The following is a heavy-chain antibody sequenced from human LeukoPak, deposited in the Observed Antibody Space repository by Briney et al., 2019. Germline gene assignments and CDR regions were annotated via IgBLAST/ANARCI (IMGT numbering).Heavy chain of an antibody. D-gene: IGHD1-26*01. J-gene: IGHJ3*02. CDR1: GFTFSDHY. CDR3: ARVGLSRELRAFDI. CDR2: TRNKANSYTT. V-gene: IGHV3-72*01. Sequence: GGSLRLSCAASGFTFSDHYMDWVRQAPGKGLEWVGRTRNKANSYTTEYAASVKGRFTISRDDSKNSLYLQMNSLKTEDTAVYYCARVGLSRELRAFDIWGQGTMVTVSS.